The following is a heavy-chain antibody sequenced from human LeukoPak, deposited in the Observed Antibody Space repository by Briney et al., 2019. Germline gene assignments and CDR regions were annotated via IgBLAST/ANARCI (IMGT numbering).Heavy chain of an antibody. Sequence: GSAVKVSCKASGGTFSSYAISLVRQAPGQGLEWMGGIIPSFGTANYAQKLQGRVTITADESTSPAYLELSRLRSEDTAVYYCAREGYNLARGDYWFDPWGQGTRVTVSS. V-gene: IGHV1-69*01. CDR2: IIPSFGTA. CDR1: GGTFSSYA. J-gene: IGHJ5*02. D-gene: IGHD5-24*01. CDR3: AREGYNLARGDYWFDP.